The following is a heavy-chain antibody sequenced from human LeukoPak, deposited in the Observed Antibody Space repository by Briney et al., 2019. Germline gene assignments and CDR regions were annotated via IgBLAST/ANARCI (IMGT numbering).Heavy chain of an antibody. CDR1: GGSISSSSYY. Sequence: PSETLSLTCTVSGGSISSSSYYWSWIRQPPGKGLEWIGEINHSGSTNYNPSLKSRVTISVDTSKNQFSLKLSSVTAADTAVYYCARVEHYDSSGYYSGLDYFDYWGQGTLVTVSS. D-gene: IGHD3-22*01. CDR2: INHSGST. CDR3: ARVEHYDSSGYYSGLDYFDY. V-gene: IGHV4-39*07. J-gene: IGHJ4*02.